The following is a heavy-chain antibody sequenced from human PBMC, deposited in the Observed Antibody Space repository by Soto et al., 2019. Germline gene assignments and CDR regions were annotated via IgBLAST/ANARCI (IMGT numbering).Heavy chain of an antibody. CDR3: ATRGPRIVVVVAATDYYGMDV. CDR2: INPSGGST. J-gene: IGHJ6*02. Sequence: ASVKVSCKASRYTFTSYYMHWVRQAPGQGLEWMGIINPSGGSTSYAQKFQGRVTMTRDTSTSTVYMELSSLRSEDTAVYYCATRGPRIVVVVAATDYYGMDVWGQGTTVTVSS. V-gene: IGHV1-46*01. CDR1: RYTFTSYY. D-gene: IGHD2-15*01.